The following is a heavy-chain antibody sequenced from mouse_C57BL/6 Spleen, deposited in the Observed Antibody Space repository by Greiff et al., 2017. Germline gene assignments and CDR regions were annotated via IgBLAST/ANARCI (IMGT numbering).Heavy chain of an antibody. J-gene: IGHJ2*01. CDR3: VRQGVWSSYFDY. D-gene: IGHD2-10*02. V-gene: IGHV10-1*01. CDR1: GFSFNTYA. Sequence: EVQLVESGGGLVQPKGSLKLSCAASGFSFNTYAMNWVRQAPGKGLEWVARIRSKSNNYATYYADSVKDRFTISRDDSESMLYLQMNNLTTEDTAMYYCVRQGVWSSYFDYWGQGTTRTVAS. CDR2: IRSKSNNYAT.